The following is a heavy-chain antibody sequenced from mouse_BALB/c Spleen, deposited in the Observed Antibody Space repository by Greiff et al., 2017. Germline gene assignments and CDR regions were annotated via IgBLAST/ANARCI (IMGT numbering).Heavy chain of an antibody. CDR3: AREGSYRYPFAY. D-gene: IGHD2-14*01. CDR1: GFTFSDYY. CDR2: ISDGGSYT. Sequence: DVKLVESGGGLVKPGGSLKLSCAASGFTFSDYYMYWVRQTPEKRLEWVATISDGGSYTYYPDSVKGRFTISRDNAKNNLYLQMSSLKSEDTAMYYCAREGSYRYPFAYWGQGTLVTVSA. J-gene: IGHJ3*01. V-gene: IGHV5-4*02.